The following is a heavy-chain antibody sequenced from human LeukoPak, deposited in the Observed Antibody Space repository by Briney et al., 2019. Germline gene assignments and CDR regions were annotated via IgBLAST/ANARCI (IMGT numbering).Heavy chain of an antibody. D-gene: IGHD4-17*01. V-gene: IGHV3-21*01. J-gene: IGHJ4*02. CDR1: GFTFSSYS. CDR3: ARVGSRRTTALDY. Sequence: GGSLRLSCAASGFTFSSYSMNWVRQAPGKGLEWVSSISSSSSYIYYADSVKGRFTISRDNAKNSLYLQMNSLRAEDTAVYYCARVGSRRTTALDYGGQGTLVTVS. CDR2: ISSSSSYI.